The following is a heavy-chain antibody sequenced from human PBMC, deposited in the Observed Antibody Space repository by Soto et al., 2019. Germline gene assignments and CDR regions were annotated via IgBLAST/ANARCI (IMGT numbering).Heavy chain of an antibody. V-gene: IGHV3-33*01. CDR3: ARDGRGCSSTSCYEYYYYYGMDV. J-gene: IGHJ6*02. CDR2: IWYDGSNK. CDR1: GFTFSSYG. D-gene: IGHD2-2*01. Sequence: GGSLRLSCAASGFTFSSYGMHWVRQAPGKGLEWAAVIWYDGSNKYYADSVKGRFTISRDNSKNTLYLQMNSLRAEDTAVYYCARDGRGCSSTSCYEYYYYYGMDVWGQGTTVTVSS.